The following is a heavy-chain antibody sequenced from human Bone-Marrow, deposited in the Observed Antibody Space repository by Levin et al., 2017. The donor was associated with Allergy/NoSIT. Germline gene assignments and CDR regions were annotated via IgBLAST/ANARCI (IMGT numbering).Heavy chain of an antibody. J-gene: IGHJ4*02. CDR3: ARGYYDTSTYTASI. CDR1: GFTFSSYW. V-gene: IGHV3-74*01. Sequence: GGSLRLSCAASGFTFSSYWMHWVRQAPGKGLMWVSRINSDESRTNYADSVKGRFTISRENAKNTLYLQMNSLRAEDTAVYFCARGYYDTSTYTASIWGQGTVVTVSS. CDR2: INSDESRT. D-gene: IGHD3-22*01.